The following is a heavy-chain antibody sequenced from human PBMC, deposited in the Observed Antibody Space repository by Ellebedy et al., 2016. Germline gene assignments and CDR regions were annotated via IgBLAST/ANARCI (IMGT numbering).Heavy chain of an antibody. CDR3: ARSSGQQLTQWDY. Sequence: ASVKVSCKASGYTFTSYAISWVRQAPGQGLEWMGRIIPILGIANYAQKFQGRVTITADKSTSTAYMELSSLRSEDTAVYYCARSSGQQLTQWDYWGQGTLVTVSS. V-gene: IGHV1-69*04. CDR1: GYTFTSYA. CDR2: IIPILGIA. D-gene: IGHD6-13*01. J-gene: IGHJ4*02.